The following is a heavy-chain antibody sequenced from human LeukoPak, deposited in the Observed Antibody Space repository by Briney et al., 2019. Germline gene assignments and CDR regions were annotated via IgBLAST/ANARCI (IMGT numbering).Heavy chain of an antibody. J-gene: IGHJ4*02. V-gene: IGHV4-61*02. CDR2: MYTTGST. CDR1: GGSITSGGYY. Sequence: PSQTLSLTCTVSGGSITSGGYYGSWIRQPAGKGLEWIGRMYTTGSTNYNPYLKSRVTISVDTSKNQFSLKLSSVTAADTAVYYCARGEKGSSSGSIDNWGQGTLVTVSS. D-gene: IGHD6-6*01. CDR3: ARGEKGSSSGSIDN.